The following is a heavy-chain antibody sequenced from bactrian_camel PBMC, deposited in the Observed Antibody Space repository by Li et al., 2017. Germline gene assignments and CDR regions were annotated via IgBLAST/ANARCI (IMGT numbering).Heavy chain of an antibody. V-gene: IGHV3S1*01. CDR1: VYSDSDSC. J-gene: IGHJ6*01. D-gene: IGHD5*01. Sequence: VQLVESGGGSVQAGGSLTLSCAVSVYSDSDSCMAWSRQAPGMGREGVALSASFGGLTYYGDSVKGRFTISRDNTKNTLYLQMNSLKPEDTAVYYCAADWRYGLGTPTIGYWGQGTQVTVS. CDR2: SASFGGLT. CDR3: AADWRYGLGTPTIGY.